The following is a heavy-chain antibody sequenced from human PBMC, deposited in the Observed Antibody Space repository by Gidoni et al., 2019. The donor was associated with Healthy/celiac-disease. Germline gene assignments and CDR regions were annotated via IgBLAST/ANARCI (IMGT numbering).Heavy chain of an antibody. J-gene: IGHJ4*02. CDR2: IITIFGTA. CDR1: GGTFSSYA. V-gene: IGHV1-69*01. CDR3: ARYDYGGNSGDY. Sequence: GSSVKVSCKASGGTFSSYAISWVRQAPGQGLEWMGGIITIFGTANYAQKFQGRVTITADESTSTAYMELSSLRSEDTAVDYCARYDYGGNSGDYWGQGTLVTVSS. D-gene: IGHD4-17*01.